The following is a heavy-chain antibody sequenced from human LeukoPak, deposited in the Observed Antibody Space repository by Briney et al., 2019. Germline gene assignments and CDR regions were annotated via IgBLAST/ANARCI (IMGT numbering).Heavy chain of an antibody. J-gene: IGHJ6*02. CDR1: GYTFTGYY. CDR3: ASLGYCSSTSCSPNGYYGMDV. CDR2: INPNSGGT. D-gene: IGHD2-2*01. Sequence: ASVKVSCKASGYTFTGYYMHWVRQAPGQGVEWMGWINPNSGGTNYAQKFQGRVTMTRDTSISTAYMELSRLRSDDTAVYYCASLGYCSSTSCSPNGYYGMDVWGQGTTVTVSS. V-gene: IGHV1-2*02.